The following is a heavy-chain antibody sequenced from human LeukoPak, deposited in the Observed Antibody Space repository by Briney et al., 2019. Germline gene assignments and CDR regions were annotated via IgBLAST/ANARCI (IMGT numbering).Heavy chain of an antibody. J-gene: IGHJ6*02. CDR2: INPNSGGT. D-gene: IGHD3-10*01. V-gene: IGHV1-2*02. CDR1: GYTFTGYY. CDR3: ARKGYYYGPGDYYYGMDV. Sequence: ASVKVSCKASGYTFTGYYIHWVRQAPGQGLEWMGWINPNSGGTNYVPKFQGRVTMTRDTSISAAYMELSRLRSDDTAVYYCARKGYYYGPGDYYYGMDVWGQGTTVTVSS.